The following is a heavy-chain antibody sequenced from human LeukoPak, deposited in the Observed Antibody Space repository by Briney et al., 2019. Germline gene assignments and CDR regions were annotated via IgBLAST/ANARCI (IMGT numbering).Heavy chain of an antibody. V-gene: IGHV1-2*02. D-gene: IGHD6-13*01. Sequence: ASVKVSCKASGYTFTGYYMHWVRQAPGQGLEWMGWINPNSGATNYAQKFQGRVTMTRDTSISTASMELSSLKPDDTAVYYCARVAEAAAFDSWGQGTLVTVSS. CDR2: INPNSGAT. CDR3: ARVAEAAAFDS. CDR1: GYTFTGYY. J-gene: IGHJ4*02.